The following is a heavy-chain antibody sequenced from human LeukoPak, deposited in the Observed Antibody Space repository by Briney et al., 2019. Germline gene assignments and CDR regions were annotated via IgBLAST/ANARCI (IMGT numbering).Heavy chain of an antibody. J-gene: IGHJ3*01. V-gene: IGHV6-1*01. D-gene: IGHD1-20*01. Sequence: SQTLSLTCVLSGDSLSSNNVAWNWLRQSPSRGLEWLGRTYYRSKLYNDYAVSMKGRITINPDTSKNQFSLQLKSVTPEDTAMYYCARDIPGSQDAFDLWGQGTMVIVSS. CDR3: ARDIPGSQDAFDL. CDR1: GDSLSSNNVA. CDR2: TYYRSKLYN.